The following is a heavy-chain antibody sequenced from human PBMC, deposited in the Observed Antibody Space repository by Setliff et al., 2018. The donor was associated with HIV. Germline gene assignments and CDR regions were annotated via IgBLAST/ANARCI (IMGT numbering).Heavy chain of an antibody. Sequence: ASVKVSCKSSGHTLSGYFIHWVRQAPGQGLEWMGWISAYNGNTNYAQKLQGRVTMTTDTSTSTAYMELRSLRSDDTAVYYCARGSDILTGYPYFDYWGQGTLVTVSS. CDR3: ARGSDILTGYPYFDY. CDR1: GHTLSGYF. J-gene: IGHJ4*02. CDR2: ISAYNGNT. V-gene: IGHV1-18*04. D-gene: IGHD3-9*01.